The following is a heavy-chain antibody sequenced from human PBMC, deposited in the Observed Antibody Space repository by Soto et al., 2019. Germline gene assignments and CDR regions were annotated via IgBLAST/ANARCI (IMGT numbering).Heavy chain of an antibody. V-gene: IGHV4-31*03. J-gene: IGHJ4*02. CDR3: ASVRIAAAGTVDY. CDR1: GGSISSGGYY. Sequence: PSETLSLTCTVSGGSISSGGYYWSWIRQHPGKGLEWIGYIYYSGSTYYNPSLKSRVTISVDTSKNQFSLKLSSVTASDTAVYYCASVRIAAAGTVDYWGQGTLVTVSS. D-gene: IGHD6-13*01. CDR2: IYYSGST.